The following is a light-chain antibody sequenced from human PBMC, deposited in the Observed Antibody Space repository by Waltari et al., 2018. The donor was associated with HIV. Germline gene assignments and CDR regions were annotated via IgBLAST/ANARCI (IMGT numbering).Light chain of an antibody. CDR3: AAWDDSLSGRYV. Sequence: QSVLTQPPSASGTSGQRVTISCSGSSSNIGSHYVYWYQQLPGTAPKILIYRNNQRPSGVPDRFSGSKSGTSASLAISGLRSEDEADYYCAAWDDSLSGRYVFGTGTKVTVL. V-gene: IGLV1-47*01. CDR1: SSNIGSHY. CDR2: RNN. J-gene: IGLJ1*01.